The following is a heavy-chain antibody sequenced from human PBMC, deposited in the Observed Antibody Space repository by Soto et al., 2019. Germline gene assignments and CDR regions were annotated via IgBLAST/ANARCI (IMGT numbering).Heavy chain of an antibody. D-gene: IGHD2-15*01. CDR3: THSIRYSAFDF. J-gene: IGHJ3*01. Sequence: QITLRESGLTLVRPTQTLTLTCTFSGFSLSSSGVSVGWIRQPPGKALEWLAHISWDDDQRYSPSLKNRLTTTKDTSKIQVVLTMTNMDPVDTATFYCTHSIRYSAFDFWGQGTVVVVSS. CDR1: GFSLSSSGVS. V-gene: IGHV2-5*02. CDR2: ISWDDDQ.